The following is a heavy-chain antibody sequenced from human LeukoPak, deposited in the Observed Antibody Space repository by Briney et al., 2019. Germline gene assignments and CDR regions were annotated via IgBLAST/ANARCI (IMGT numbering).Heavy chain of an antibody. J-gene: IGHJ4*02. CDR2: IDHSGST. CDR3: ARGPFSYDSSGYRHFDY. V-gene: IGHV4-34*01. CDR1: GGSFSGYY. Sequence: SETLSLTCAVYGGSFSGYYWSWIRQPPGKGLEWIGEIDHSGSTNYNPSLKSRVTISVDTSKNQFSLKLSSVTAADTAVYYCARGPFSYDSSGYRHFDYWGQGTLVTVSS. D-gene: IGHD3-22*01.